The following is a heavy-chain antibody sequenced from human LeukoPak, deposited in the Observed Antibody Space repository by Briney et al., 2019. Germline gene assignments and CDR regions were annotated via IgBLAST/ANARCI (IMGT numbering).Heavy chain of an antibody. CDR1: GGSFSGYY. V-gene: IGHV4-34*01. D-gene: IGHD2-8*01. CDR3: ARLEDIVLMVYSNWFDP. J-gene: IGHJ5*02. CDR2: INHSGST. Sequence: PSETLSLTCAVYGGSFSGYYWSWIRQPPGKGLEWIGEINHSGSTNYNPSLKSRVTISVDTSKNQFSLKLSSVTAADTAVYYCARLEDIVLMVYSNWFDPWGQGTLVTVSS.